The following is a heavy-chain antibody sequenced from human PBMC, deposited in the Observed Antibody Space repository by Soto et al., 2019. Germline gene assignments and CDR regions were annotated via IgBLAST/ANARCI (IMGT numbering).Heavy chain of an antibody. CDR1: GFTFSSYA. Sequence: EVQLLESGGGLVQPGGSLRLSCAASGFTFSSYAMSWVRQAPGKGLEWVSAISGSGGSTYYADSVKGRFTISRDNSKNTLYLQMNSLRAEDTDVYYCAKLYSSGWLLDYWGQGTLVTVSS. V-gene: IGHV3-23*01. CDR3: AKLYSSGWLLDY. D-gene: IGHD6-19*01. CDR2: ISGSGGST. J-gene: IGHJ4*02.